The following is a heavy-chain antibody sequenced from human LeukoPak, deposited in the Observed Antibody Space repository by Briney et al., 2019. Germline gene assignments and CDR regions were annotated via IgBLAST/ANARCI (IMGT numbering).Heavy chain of an antibody. V-gene: IGHV3-15*01. CDR1: GFTFSNAW. Sequence: GGSLRLSCAASGFTFSNAWMSWVRQAPGKGLEWVGRIKSKNDGGTTDYAAPVKGRFTISRDDSKNTLYLQMNSLKTEDTAVYYCTTESDTAMVIDYWGQGTLVTVSS. D-gene: IGHD5-18*01. J-gene: IGHJ4*02. CDR3: TTESDTAMVIDY. CDR2: IKSKNDGGTT.